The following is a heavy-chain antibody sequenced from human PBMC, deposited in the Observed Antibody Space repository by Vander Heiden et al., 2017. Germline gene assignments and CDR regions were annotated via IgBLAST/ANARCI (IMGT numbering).Heavy chain of an antibody. Sequence: QVQLVQSGAEVKKPGASVKVSCKASGYTFTSYDINWVRQATGQGLEWMGWMNPNSGNTGYAQKFQGRVTMTRNTSISTAYMELSSLRSEDTAVHYCARGLNVGYSYGCPENNWFDPWGQGTLVTDSS. CDR3: ARGLNVGYSYGCPENNWFDP. J-gene: IGHJ5*02. CDR2: MNPNSGNT. D-gene: IGHD5-18*01. V-gene: IGHV1-8*01. CDR1: GYTFTSYD.